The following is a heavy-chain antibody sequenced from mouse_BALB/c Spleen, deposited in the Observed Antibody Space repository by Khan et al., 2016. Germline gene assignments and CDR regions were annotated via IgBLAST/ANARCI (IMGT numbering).Heavy chain of an antibody. D-gene: IGHD2-1*01. J-gene: IGHJ4*01. CDR1: CFNITDTY. CDR3: SRHCNYYAMDY. CDR2: IDPANGNT. Sequence: VQLQQSGAELVTPSSSVKLSCTASCFNITDTYMHWVKQRPEQGLEWIGRIDPANGNTKYDPKFQGKATITADTSSNTAYLQLSSLTSGDTAVYYCSRHCNYYAMDYWGQGTSVTVSS. V-gene: IGHV14-3*02.